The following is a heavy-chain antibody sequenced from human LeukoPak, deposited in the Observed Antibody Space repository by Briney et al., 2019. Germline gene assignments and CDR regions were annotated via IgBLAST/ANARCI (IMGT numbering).Heavy chain of an antibody. V-gene: IGHV1-2*02. D-gene: IGHD3-22*01. J-gene: IGHJ4*02. CDR3: ARSVPPFGDHYYDSSGYSFDY. CDR1: GYTFTGYY. CDR2: INPNSGGT. Sequence: ASVKVSCKASGYTFTGYYMHWVRQAPGQGLEWMGWINPNSGGTNYAQKFQGRVTMTRDTSISTAYMELSRLRSDDTAVYYCARSVPPFGDHYYDSSGYSFDYWGQGTLVTVSS.